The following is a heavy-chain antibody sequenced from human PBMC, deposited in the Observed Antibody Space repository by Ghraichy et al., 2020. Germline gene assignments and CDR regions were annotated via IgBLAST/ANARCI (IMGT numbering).Heavy chain of an antibody. Sequence: LSLTCAASRFTFSDSWMHWVRQAPGKGLVWVSRINSDGSNTVYADSVKGRFTISRDNAKNKLYLQMNSLRADETVMYYYVTYSGSGSNRALGYWGQGTLATVSS. J-gene: IGHJ4*02. CDR1: RFTFSDSW. CDR3: VTYSGSGSNRALGY. D-gene: IGHD3-10*01. CDR2: INSDGSNT. V-gene: IGHV3-74*01.